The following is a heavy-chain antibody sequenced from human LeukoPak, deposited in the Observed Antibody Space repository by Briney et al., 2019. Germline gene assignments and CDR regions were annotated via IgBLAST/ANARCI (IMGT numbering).Heavy chain of an antibody. V-gene: IGHV3-33*01. Sequence: GGSLRLSCAASGFTFSSYGMHWVRQAPGKGLEWEAVIWYDGSNKYYADSVKGRFTISRDNSKNTLYLQMNSLRAEDTAVYYCARAGVAAAGFPNNWFDPWGQGTLVTVSS. CDR2: IWYDGSNK. D-gene: IGHD6-13*01. CDR3: ARAGVAAAGFPNNWFDP. CDR1: GFTFSSYG. J-gene: IGHJ5*02.